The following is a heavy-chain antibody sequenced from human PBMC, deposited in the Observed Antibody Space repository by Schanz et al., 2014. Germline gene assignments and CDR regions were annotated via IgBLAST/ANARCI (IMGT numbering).Heavy chain of an antibody. J-gene: IGHJ4*02. CDR2: LSEGGGGT. CDR1: EFTFSTDA. V-gene: IGHV3-23*04. Sequence: EVQLVQSGGGLVQPGGSLRLSCAASEFTFSTDAMSWVRQAPGKGLEWVSALSEGGGGTHYAESVKGRFTISRDNSKNTLYLQMDSLRAEDTAVYFCAKKVPAYNPFDSWGQGTLVTVSS. CDR3: AKKVPAYNPFDS. D-gene: IGHD1-1*01.